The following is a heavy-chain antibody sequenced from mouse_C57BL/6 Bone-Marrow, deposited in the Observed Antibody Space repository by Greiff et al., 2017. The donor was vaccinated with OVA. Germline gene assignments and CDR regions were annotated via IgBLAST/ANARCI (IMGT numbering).Heavy chain of an antibody. CDR2: ISDGGSYT. J-gene: IGHJ3*01. CDR1: GFTFSSYA. CDR3: ARGLLRY. Sequence: EVHLVESGGGLVKPGGSLKLSCAASGFTFSSYAMSWVRQTPEKRLAWVATISDGGSYTYYPDNVKGRFTISRDNAKNNLYLQMSHLKSEDTAMYYCARGLLRYWGQGTLVTVSA. V-gene: IGHV5-4*01. D-gene: IGHD1-1*01.